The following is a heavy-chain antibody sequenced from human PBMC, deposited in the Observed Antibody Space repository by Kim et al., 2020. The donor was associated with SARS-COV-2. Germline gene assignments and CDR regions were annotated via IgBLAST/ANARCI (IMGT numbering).Heavy chain of an antibody. V-gene: IGHV4-39*01. Sequence: SETLSLTCSVSGGSISSTNYYWGWIRQPPGKGLEWIGSMYYSGTTYYNPSLRSRVTISVDTSKNQFSLRLSSVTVADTAVYYCARQVGGSSYYVYYTDVWGKGTTVTVSS. J-gene: IGHJ6*03. CDR3: ARQVGGSSYYVYYTDV. CDR1: GGSISSTNYY. CDR2: MYYSGTT. D-gene: IGHD1-26*01.